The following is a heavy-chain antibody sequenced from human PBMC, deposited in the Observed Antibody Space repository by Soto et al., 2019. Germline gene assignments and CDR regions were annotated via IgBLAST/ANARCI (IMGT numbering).Heavy chain of an antibody. CDR1: GGSISSSSYY. Sequence: SETLSLTCTVSGGSISSSSYYWGWIRQPPGKGLEWIGRIYYSGSTYYNPSLKSRVTISVDTSKNQFSLKLSSVTAADTAVYYCARGVIVAVPGFDYWGQGTLVTVSS. D-gene: IGHD5-12*01. CDR3: ARGVIVAVPGFDY. V-gene: IGHV4-39*01. J-gene: IGHJ4*02. CDR2: IYYSGST.